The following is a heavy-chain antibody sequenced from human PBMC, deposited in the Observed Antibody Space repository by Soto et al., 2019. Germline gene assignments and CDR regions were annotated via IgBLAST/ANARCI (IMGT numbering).Heavy chain of an antibody. V-gene: IGHV3-73*01. J-gene: IGHJ4*02. CDR1: GFVFKDSS. D-gene: IGHD3-10*01. Sequence: EVLLVESGGGLVQPGGSLKLSCEASGFVFKDSSIHWVRQASGKGVEWVGRIRDRAYNYATAYAASVKGRFTISRDDSNNKAYLQMDSLKTEDTAIYYCTRLISAAQDYWGQGTLVTVSS. CDR2: IRDRAYNYAT. CDR3: TRLISAAQDY.